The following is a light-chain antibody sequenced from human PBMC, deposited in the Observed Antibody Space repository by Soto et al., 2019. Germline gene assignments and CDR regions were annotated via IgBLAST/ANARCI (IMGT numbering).Light chain of an antibody. CDR3: SSYTTSSTLLYV. CDR1: SIDVSGYNS. CDR2: EVS. J-gene: IGLJ1*01. Sequence: QSVLTQPASLSGSPGQSITISCTGTSIDVSGYNSVSWYQQHPGKAPKLMIYEVSNRPSGISNRFSGSKSGNTASLTISGLQAEDEADYYCSSYTTSSTLLYVFGTGTKLTVL. V-gene: IGLV2-14*01.